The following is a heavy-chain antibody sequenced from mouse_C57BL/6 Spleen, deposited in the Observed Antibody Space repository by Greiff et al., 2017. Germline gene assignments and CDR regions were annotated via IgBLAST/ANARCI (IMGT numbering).Heavy chain of an antibody. Sequence: EVKLQESGPELVKPGASVKISCKASGYSFTDYNMNWVKQSNGKSLEWIGVINPNYGTTSYNQKFKGKATLTVDQSSSTAYMQLNSLSSEDSAVYYCARAHGSSFGYFDVWGTGTTVTVSS. CDR1: GYSFTDYN. CDR2: INPNYGTT. CDR3: ARAHGSSFGYFDV. V-gene: IGHV1-39*01. J-gene: IGHJ1*03. D-gene: IGHD1-1*01.